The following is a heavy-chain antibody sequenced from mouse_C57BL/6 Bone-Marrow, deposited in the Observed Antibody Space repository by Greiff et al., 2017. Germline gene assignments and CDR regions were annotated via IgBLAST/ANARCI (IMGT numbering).Heavy chain of an antibody. CDR2: IYPGNSDT. CDR1: GYTFTSYW. CDR3: TRGRNCLYYFEY. J-gene: IGHJ2*01. V-gene: IGHV1-5*01. D-gene: IGHD2-1*01. Sequence: EVQLQQSGTVLVRPGASVKMSCKTSGYTFTSYWMHWVNQRPGQGLEWIGAIYPGNSDTSYNQKFKGKAKLTAVTSASTAYMQLSSLTNEDSAVYYCTRGRNCLYYFEYWGQGTTLTVSS.